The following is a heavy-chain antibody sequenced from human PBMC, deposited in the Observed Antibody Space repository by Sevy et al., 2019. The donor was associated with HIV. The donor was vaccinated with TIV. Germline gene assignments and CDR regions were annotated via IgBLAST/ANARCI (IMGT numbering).Heavy chain of an antibody. CDR2: GVSGLTT. V-gene: IGHV3-23*01. Sequence: AGSLRLSCAASGFTSGFTFSTYAMSWVRQAPGKGLEWVSTGVSGLTTYYADSVKGRFTISRDNSKDRLYLQMNSLRAEDTAVYYCAKEGGSRSDYYSDSNGPRYFDLWGRGTLVTVSS. D-gene: IGHD3-22*01. J-gene: IGHJ2*01. CDR3: AKEGGSRSDYYSDSNGPRYFDL. CDR1: GFTSGFTFSTYA.